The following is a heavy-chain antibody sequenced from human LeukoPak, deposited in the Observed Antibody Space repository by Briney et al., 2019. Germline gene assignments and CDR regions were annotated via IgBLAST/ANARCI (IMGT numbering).Heavy chain of an antibody. CDR2: IYYSGST. CDR1: GGSISSSSYY. V-gene: IGHV4-39*07. D-gene: IGHD3-10*01. J-gene: IGHJ5*02. CDR3: ARDSNYYGSGTDNWFDP. Sequence: SETLSLTCTVSGGSISSSSYYWGWIRQPPGKGLEWIRSIYYSGSTYYNPSLESRVTVSVDTSKNQFSLKLSSVTAADTAVYYCARDSNYYGSGTDNWFDPWGQGTLVTVSS.